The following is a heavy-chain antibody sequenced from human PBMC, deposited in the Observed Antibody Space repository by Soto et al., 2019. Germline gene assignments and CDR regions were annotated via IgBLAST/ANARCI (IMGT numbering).Heavy chain of an antibody. Sequence: QITLNESGPTQVKPRQTLTLTCTFSGFSLTTSGVGVGWIRQSPGTAPEWLALIYWDDDKRYSPSLKSRLTITKDTSKNQVVLTMADSDPADTATYYCAHRVLRTVFGLATTTAIYFDFWGQGTPVAVSS. J-gene: IGHJ4*02. V-gene: IGHV2-5*02. D-gene: IGHD3-3*01. CDR1: GFSLTTSGVG. CDR3: AHRVLRTVFGLATTTAIYFDF. CDR2: IYWDDDK.